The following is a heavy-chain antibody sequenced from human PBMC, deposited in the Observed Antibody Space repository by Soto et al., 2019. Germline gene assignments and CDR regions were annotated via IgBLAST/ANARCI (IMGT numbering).Heavy chain of an antibody. Sequence: QVQLVQSGAEEKKPGASVKVSCKASGYTFTSYAMHWVRQAPGQRLEWMGGINAGNGNTKYLQKFQGRVTITGDTSASTAYMELSSLRYEATAVYYCARSIVVVTALDYWGQGTLVTVSS. V-gene: IGHV1-3*05. J-gene: IGHJ4*02. CDR2: INAGNGNT. D-gene: IGHD2-21*02. CDR1: GYTFTSYA. CDR3: ARSIVVVTALDY.